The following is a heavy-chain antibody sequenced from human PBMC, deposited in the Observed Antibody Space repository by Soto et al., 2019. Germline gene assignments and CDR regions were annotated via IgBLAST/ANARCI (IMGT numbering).Heavy chain of an antibody. CDR3: ARDRSQGGMDV. CDR1: GFSVSDNY. Sequence: EVQLVESGGGLVQPGGSLRLSCAASGFSVSDNYMNLVGQAPGKGLEWVSVTYIGGSTYYADAVKGRFTISRDNSKNTVSHQMNSLRAEDPAGDSWARDRSQGGMDVWGEGTTVTVSS. V-gene: IGHV3-66*01. J-gene: IGHJ6*04. D-gene: IGHD1-26*01. CDR2: TYIGGST.